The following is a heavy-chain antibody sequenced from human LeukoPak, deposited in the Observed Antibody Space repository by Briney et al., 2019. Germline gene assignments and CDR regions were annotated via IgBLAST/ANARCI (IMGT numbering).Heavy chain of an antibody. V-gene: IGHV3-21*01. CDR3: ARYTMVRGVSDY. CDR1: GFTFSSYS. Sequence: GGSLRLSCAASGFTFSSYSMNWVRQAPGKGLEWVSSISSSSSYIYYADSVKGRFTISRDNAKNSLYLQMNSLRAEDTAVYYCARYTMVRGVSDYWGQGTLVTVSS. CDR2: ISSSSSYI. J-gene: IGHJ4*02. D-gene: IGHD3-10*01.